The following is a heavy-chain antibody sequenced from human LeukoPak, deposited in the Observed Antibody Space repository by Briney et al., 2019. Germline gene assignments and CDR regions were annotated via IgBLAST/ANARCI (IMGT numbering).Heavy chain of an antibody. CDR3: AAGSTDFWSGYYLFDY. Sequence: GASVKVSCKASGFTFTSSAVQWVRQARGQRLEWIGWIVVGSGNTNYAQKFQERVTITRDMSTSTAYMELSSLRSEDTAVYYCAAGSTDFWSGYYLFDYWGQGTLVTVSS. CDR1: GFTFTSSA. J-gene: IGHJ4*02. CDR2: IVVGSGNT. V-gene: IGHV1-58*01. D-gene: IGHD3-3*01.